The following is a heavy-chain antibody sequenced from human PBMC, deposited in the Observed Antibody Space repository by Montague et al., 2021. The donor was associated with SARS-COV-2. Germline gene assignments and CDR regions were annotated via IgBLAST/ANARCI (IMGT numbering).Heavy chain of an antibody. CDR3: ARGAVTGVNYEVWRGYYTIHLDY. Sequence: SETLSLTCAVYGGSFSGYYWSWIRQPPGKGLEWIGEVKDSGSTNYIPSLKSRAAISVDTSKNQFSLKLRSVTAADTAVYFCARGAVTGVNYEVWRGYYTIHLDYWSQGTLVTVSS. CDR2: VKDSGST. D-gene: IGHD3-3*01. V-gene: IGHV4-34*01. J-gene: IGHJ4*02. CDR1: GGSFSGYY.